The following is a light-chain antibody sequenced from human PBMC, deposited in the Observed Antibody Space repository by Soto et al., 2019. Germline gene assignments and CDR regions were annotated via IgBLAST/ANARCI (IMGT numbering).Light chain of an antibody. Sequence: EIVLTQSPATLSLSPGERATLSCRASQSVSSYLAWYQQRPGQAPRLLIYDASNRATGIPAGFSGSGSGTDFTLTISSLEPEDFAVYYCQQYGSPPLTFGGGTKVDIK. CDR1: QSVSSY. J-gene: IGKJ4*01. CDR2: DAS. V-gene: IGKV3-11*01. CDR3: QQYGSPPLT.